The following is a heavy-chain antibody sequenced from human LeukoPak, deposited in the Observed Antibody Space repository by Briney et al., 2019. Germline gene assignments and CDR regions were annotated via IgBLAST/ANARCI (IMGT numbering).Heavy chain of an antibody. CDR3: ARVGAAAGRGTNWFDP. J-gene: IGHJ5*02. Sequence: SVMFSCKASGGTFSSYAISWVRQAPGQGLEWMGRIIPILGIADYAQKFQGRVTITADKSTSTAYMELSSLRSEDTAVYYCARVGAAAGRGTNWFDPWGQGTLVSVSS. CDR1: GGTFSSYA. D-gene: IGHD6-13*01. CDR2: IIPILGIA. V-gene: IGHV1-69*04.